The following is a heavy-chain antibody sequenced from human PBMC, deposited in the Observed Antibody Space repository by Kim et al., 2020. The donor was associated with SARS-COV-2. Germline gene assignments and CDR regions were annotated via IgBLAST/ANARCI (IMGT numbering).Heavy chain of an antibody. CDR3: TSLPVLRYFDWLLDREFSGSY. Sequence: GGSLRLSCAASGFTFSNAWMSWVRQAPGKGLEWVGRIKSKTDGGTTDYAAPVKGRFTISRDDSKNTLYLQMNSLKTEDTAVYYCTSLPVLRYFDWLLDREFSGSYWGQGTLVTVSS. D-gene: IGHD3-9*01. J-gene: IGHJ4*02. CDR1: GFTFSNAW. CDR2: IKSKTDGGTT. V-gene: IGHV3-15*01.